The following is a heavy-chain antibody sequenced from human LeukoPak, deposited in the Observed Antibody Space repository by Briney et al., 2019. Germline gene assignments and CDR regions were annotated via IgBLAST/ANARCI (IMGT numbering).Heavy chain of an antibody. V-gene: IGHV4-34*01. CDR2: INRSGST. J-gene: IGHJ5*02. Sequence: SETLSLTCAVYGGSFSGYYWSWIRQPPGKGLEWIGEINRSGSTNYNPSLKSRVTISVDTSKNQFSLKLSSVTAADTAVYYCARGRGYSYGYTYNWFDPWGQGTLVTVSS. CDR1: GGSFSGYY. D-gene: IGHD5-18*01. CDR3: ARGRGYSYGYTYNWFDP.